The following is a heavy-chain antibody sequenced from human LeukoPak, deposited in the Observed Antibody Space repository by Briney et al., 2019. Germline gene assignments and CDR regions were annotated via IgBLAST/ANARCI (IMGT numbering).Heavy chain of an antibody. V-gene: IGHV4-59*01. Sequence: SETLSLTCTVSGGSISRYYRSWIRQPPGKGLEWIGYIYYSGSTNYNPSLKSRVTISVDTSKNQFSLNLTSVTAADTAVYYCASLAPEPHAFDIWGQGTMVTVSS. CDR2: IYYSGST. CDR1: GGSISRYY. D-gene: IGHD1-14*01. J-gene: IGHJ3*02. CDR3: ASLAPEPHAFDI.